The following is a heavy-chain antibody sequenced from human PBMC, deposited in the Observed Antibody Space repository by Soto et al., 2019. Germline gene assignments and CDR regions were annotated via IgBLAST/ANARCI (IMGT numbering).Heavy chain of an antibody. CDR3: ASRKSSPYFDY. J-gene: IGHJ4*02. D-gene: IGHD3-10*01. Sequence: SETLSLTWTVSGGSISSGDYCWSCIRQPPGKGLEWIGNIYYSGSTYYNPSLKSRVTISIDTSKNQFSLKLSSVTAADTAVYYCASRKSSPYFDYWGQGTLVTVSS. CDR2: IYYSGST. CDR1: GGSISSGDYC. V-gene: IGHV4-30-4*01.